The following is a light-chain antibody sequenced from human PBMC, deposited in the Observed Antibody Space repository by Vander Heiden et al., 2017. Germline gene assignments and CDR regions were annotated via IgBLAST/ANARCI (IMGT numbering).Light chain of an antibody. CDR2: GAS. CDR1: QSISSY. Sequence: DIQMTQSPSSLSASVGDRVTITCRARQSISSYLNWYQQRPGKAPKLLIYGASILQSGVPSRFSGDGSGTDFALTISSLQPEDFATYYCQQSFTTPYTFGQGTKLEIK. V-gene: IGKV1-39*01. CDR3: QQSFTTPYT. J-gene: IGKJ2*01.